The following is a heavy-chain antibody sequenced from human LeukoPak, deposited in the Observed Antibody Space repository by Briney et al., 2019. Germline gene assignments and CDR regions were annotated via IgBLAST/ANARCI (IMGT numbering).Heavy chain of an antibody. J-gene: IGHJ4*02. D-gene: IGHD3-10*01. CDR2: ISYDGSNK. V-gene: IGHV3-30*18. Sequence: PGGSLRLSCAASGFTFNSYGMHWVRQAPGKGLEWVAVISYDGSNKYFADSVKGRFTISRDNSKNTLYLQMNSLRAEDTAVYYCAKGNYYGPFDYWGQGTLVTVSS. CDR1: GFTFNSYG. CDR3: AKGNYYGPFDY.